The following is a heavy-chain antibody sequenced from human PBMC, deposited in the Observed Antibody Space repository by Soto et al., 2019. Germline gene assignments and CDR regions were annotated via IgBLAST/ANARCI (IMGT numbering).Heavy chain of an antibody. CDR1: GGSFSGYY. V-gene: IGHV4-34*01. Sequence: KASETLSLTCAVYGGSFSGYYWSWIRQPPGKGLEWIGEINHSGSTNYNPSLKSRVTISVDTSKNQFSLKLSSVTAADTAVYYCARAGEEVYATPYFDYWGQGTLVTVSS. D-gene: IGHD2-8*01. J-gene: IGHJ4*02. CDR2: INHSGST. CDR3: ARAGEEVYATPYFDY.